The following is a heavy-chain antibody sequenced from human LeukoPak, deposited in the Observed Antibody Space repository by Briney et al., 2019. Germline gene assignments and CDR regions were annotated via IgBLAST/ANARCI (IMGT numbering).Heavy chain of an antibody. CDR1: EFTFSNYA. Sequence: GGSLKLSCAASEFTFSNYAMNWVRQAPGKGLEWVSAISGSSVYIYYADSVKGRFTISRDNAKNSLFLQMNSLRAEDTAVYYCARGLGSSNYDVGNLWGQGTLVTVSS. CDR2: ISGSSVYI. D-gene: IGHD3-10*02. CDR3: ARGLGSSNYDVGNL. V-gene: IGHV3-21*01. J-gene: IGHJ5*02.